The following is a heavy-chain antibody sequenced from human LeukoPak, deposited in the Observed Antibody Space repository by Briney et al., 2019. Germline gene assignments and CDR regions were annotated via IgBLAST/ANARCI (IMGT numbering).Heavy chain of an antibody. CDR2: IYYSGST. Sequence: SETLSLTCTVSGGSISRYYWTWLRQPPGKGLEWIGYIYYSGSTNYNPSLKSRVTISVDTSKNQFSLKLSSVTAADTAVYYCARVPRRVSGSYSWFDPWGQGTLVTVSS. CDR3: ARVPRRVSGSYSWFDP. J-gene: IGHJ5*02. D-gene: IGHD3-10*01. CDR1: GGSISRYY. V-gene: IGHV4-59*01.